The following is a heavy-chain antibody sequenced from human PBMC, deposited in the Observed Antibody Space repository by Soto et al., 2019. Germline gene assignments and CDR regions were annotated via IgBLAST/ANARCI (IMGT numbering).Heavy chain of an antibody. CDR3: ASPKIAFYNWFEP. CDR1: GGSITGGSISSTTYY. J-gene: IGHJ5*02. V-gene: IGHV4-39*01. D-gene: IGHD3-3*02. CDR2: IYYSGST. Sequence: ETLSLTCTVSGGSITGGSISSTTYYWGWMRQPPGKGLEWIASIYYSGSTYYNPSLKSRVTISVDTSKNQFSLKLSSVTAADTAVYYCASPKIAFYNWFEPWGQGTLVTVS.